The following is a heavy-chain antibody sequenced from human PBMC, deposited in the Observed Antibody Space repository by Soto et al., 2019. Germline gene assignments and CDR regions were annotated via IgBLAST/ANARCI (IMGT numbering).Heavy chain of an antibody. Sequence: EVQLLEPGGGLVQPGGSLRLSCAASGFTFSSYAMSWVRQAPGKGLEWVSAISGSGGSTYYADSVKGRFTISRDNSKNTLYLQMNSLRAEDTAVYYCAKGVRYCSSTSCYAELDPWGQGTLVTVSS. D-gene: IGHD2-2*01. CDR3: AKGVRYCSSTSCYAELDP. J-gene: IGHJ5*02. CDR1: GFTFSSYA. V-gene: IGHV3-23*01. CDR2: ISGSGGST.